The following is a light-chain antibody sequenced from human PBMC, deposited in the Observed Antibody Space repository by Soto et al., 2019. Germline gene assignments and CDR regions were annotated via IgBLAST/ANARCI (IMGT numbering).Light chain of an antibody. CDR3: QRYYNAPFT. V-gene: IGKV1-27*01. J-gene: IGKJ4*01. CDR1: QGIKNY. Sequence: DIQVTQHPSSLSASVGDRVTITCRASQGIKNYLAWYQQKPGETPKLLIYAASTLESGIPPRFSGSGSGTDFTLTINNLQPEDVATYYCQRYYNAPFTFGGGNKVEIK. CDR2: AAS.